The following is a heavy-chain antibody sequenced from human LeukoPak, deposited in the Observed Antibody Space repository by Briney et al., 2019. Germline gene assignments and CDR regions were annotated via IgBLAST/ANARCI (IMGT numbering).Heavy chain of an antibody. J-gene: IGHJ4*02. D-gene: IGHD3-3*01. V-gene: IGHV4-39*01. CDR2: IYYSGST. CDR3: ARHVPAIYDFWSGYSAIDY. Sequence: KPSETLSLTCTVSGGSISSSSYYWGWIRQPPGKGLEWIGSIYYSGSTYYNPSPKSRVTISVDTSKNQFSLKLSSVTAADTAVYYCARHVPAIYDFWSGYSAIDYRGQGTLVTVSS. CDR1: GGSISSSSYY.